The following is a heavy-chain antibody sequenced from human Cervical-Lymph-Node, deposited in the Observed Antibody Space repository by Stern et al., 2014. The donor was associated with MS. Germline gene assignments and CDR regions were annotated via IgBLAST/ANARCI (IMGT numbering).Heavy chain of an antibody. V-gene: IGHV3-23*01. CDR1: GFTFTNHA. CDR3: AREAAVTGTHRKINY. Sequence: EVQLLASGGGLVPSGGSLRLSCAASGFTFTNHAFSWVRQAPGKGREWISAIGGDGVSPYYADAVKGRFTISRDISKSTVFLQMNTLRAADTAVYYCAREAAVTGTHRKINYWGQGTLVTVSS. CDR2: IGGDGVSP. D-gene: IGHD6-19*01. J-gene: IGHJ4*02.